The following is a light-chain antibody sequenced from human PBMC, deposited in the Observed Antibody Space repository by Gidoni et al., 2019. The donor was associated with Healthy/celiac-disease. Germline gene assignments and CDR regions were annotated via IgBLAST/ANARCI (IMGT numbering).Light chain of an antibody. V-gene: IGLV2-11*01. J-gene: IGLJ1*01. CDR3: CSYAGSSTHV. CDR1: SGDVGDYGY. CDR2: DVT. Sequence: QSALTQPRSVSGSPGQSVTISCTGTSGDVGDYGYVFWYQQHPDKAPRLIIYDVTKRPSGVLDRFSGSKSGNTASLTISGLQADDEGDYFCCSYAGSSTHVFGTGTTVTVL.